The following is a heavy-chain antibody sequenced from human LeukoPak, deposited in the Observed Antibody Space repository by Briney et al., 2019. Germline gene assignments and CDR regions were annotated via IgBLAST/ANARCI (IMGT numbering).Heavy chain of an antibody. J-gene: IGHJ6*02. D-gene: IGHD6-19*01. CDR3: AKGRLSGVVVAGYGMDV. V-gene: IGHV3-21*01. Sequence: PGGSLRLSCAASGFTFSSDAMHWVRQAPGKGLEWVSSISSSSSYIYYADSVKGRFTISRDNAKNTLYLQMNSLRAEDTAVYYCAKGRLSGVVVAGYGMDVWGQGTTITVSS. CDR2: ISSSSSYI. CDR1: GFTFSSDA.